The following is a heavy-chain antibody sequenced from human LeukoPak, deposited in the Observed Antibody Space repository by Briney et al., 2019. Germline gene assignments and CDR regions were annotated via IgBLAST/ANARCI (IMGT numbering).Heavy chain of an antibody. CDR3: AKGYCSSSSCYSYAFDI. CDR1: GFTFTTYA. CDR2: ISDSGSST. V-gene: IGHV3-23*01. Sequence: PGGSLRLSCSASGFTFTTYAMSWVRQAPGKGLEWVSAISDSGSSTYYADSVKGRFTISRDNSKNTLFLQMNSLRAEDTAVYYCAKGYCSSSSCYSYAFDIWGQGTVVTVSS. J-gene: IGHJ3*02. D-gene: IGHD2-2*01.